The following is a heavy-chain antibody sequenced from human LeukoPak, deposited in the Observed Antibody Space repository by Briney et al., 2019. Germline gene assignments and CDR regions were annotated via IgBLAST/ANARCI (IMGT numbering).Heavy chain of an antibody. CDR2: VSGSDGSS. CDR3: AKGGLGGYNAVFDH. CDR1: GFTFVGNA. Sequence: PGRSLRLSCATSGFTFVGNAMSWVRQAPGNGLEWVSGVSGSDGSSHYADSVKGRFTISVDNSKNTLHLQMNSLRAEDTGVYYCAKGGLGGYNAVFDHWGQGAMVTVSS. J-gene: IGHJ4*02. D-gene: IGHD5-24*01. V-gene: IGHV3-23*01.